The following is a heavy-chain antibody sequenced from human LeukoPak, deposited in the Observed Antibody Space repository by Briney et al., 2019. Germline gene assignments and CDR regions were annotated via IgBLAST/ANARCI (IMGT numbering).Heavy chain of an antibody. J-gene: IGHJ4*02. CDR1: GFTFSSYS. CDR2: IGSSSSYI. D-gene: IGHD3-3*01. Sequence: GGSLRLSCAASGFTFSSYSMNWVRQAPGKGLEWVSSIGSSSSYIYYADSVKGRFTISRDNARNSLYLQMNSLRAEDTAVYYCASRVVTYGYWGQGTLVTVSS. CDR3: ASRVVTYGY. V-gene: IGHV3-21*01.